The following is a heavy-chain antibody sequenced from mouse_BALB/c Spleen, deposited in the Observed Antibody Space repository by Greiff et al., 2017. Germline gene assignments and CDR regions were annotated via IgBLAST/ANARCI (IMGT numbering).Heavy chain of an antibody. V-gene: IGHV1-69*01. D-gene: IGHD1-1*01. CDR1: GYTFTDYW. CDR3: ARYRYGSSDWYFDV. CDR2: IDTSDSYT. J-gene: IGHJ1*01. Sequence: VQLQQSGAELVMPGASVKMSCKASGYTFTDYWMHWVKQRPGQGLEWIGAIDTSDSYTSYNQKFKGKATLTVDESSSTAYMQLSSLTSEDSAVYYCARYRYGSSDWYFDVWGAGTTVTVSS.